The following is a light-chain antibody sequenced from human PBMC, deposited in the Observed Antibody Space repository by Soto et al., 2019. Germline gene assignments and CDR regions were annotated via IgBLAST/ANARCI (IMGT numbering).Light chain of an antibody. V-gene: IGKV1-9*01. CDR1: YDISSS. CDR3: QQLSHYPYT. J-gene: IGKJ2*01. CDR2: DSS. Sequence: DIQLTQSPSFLSASVEDRVTISCRASYDISSSLAWYQQEPGKPPKLLIYDSSTLQTGVPSRFTGSVSGRKFTLKISGLQFGDFATYFCQQLSHYPYTFGQGTKLEI.